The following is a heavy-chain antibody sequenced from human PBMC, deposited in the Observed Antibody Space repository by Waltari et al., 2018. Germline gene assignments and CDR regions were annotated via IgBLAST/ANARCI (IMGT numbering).Heavy chain of an antibody. D-gene: IGHD2-21*02. CDR1: GFTFDDYA. J-gene: IGHJ6*03. CDR2: ISWDGGST. CDR3: AKAVTGHYYMDV. V-gene: IGHV3-43D*04. Sequence: EVQLVESGGGVVQPGGSLRLSCAASGFTFDDYAMNWVRQAPGKGLEWVSLISWDGGSTYYADAVKGRFTISRDNSKNSLYLQMNSLRAEDTALYDCAKAVTGHYYMDVWGKGTTVTVSS.